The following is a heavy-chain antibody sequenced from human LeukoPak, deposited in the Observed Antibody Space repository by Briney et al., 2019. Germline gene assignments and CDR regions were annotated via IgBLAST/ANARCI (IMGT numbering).Heavy chain of an antibody. V-gene: IGHV1-2*02. Sequence: ASVKVSCKASGYTFTGYYMHWVRQAPGQGLEWMGWINPNSGGTNYAQKFQGRVTMTRDTSISTAYMELSRLRSDDTAVYYCARESSGWYFAFDIWGPGTMVTVSS. CDR2: INPNSGGT. J-gene: IGHJ3*02. CDR1: GYTFTGYY. CDR3: ARESSGWYFAFDI. D-gene: IGHD6-19*01.